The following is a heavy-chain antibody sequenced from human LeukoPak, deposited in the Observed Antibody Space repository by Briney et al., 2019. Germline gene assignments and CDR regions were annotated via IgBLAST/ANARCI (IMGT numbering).Heavy chain of an antibody. V-gene: IGHV3-66*01. CDR3: ASSSTVCGDFEYYFDY. CDR1: GFTVSSNY. D-gene: IGHD4-17*01. CDR2: IYSGGST. Sequence: TGGSLRLSCAASGFTVSSNYMSWVRQAPGKGLEWVSVIYSGGSTYYADSVKGRFTISRDNSKNTLYLQMNSLRAEDTAVYYCASSSTVCGDFEYYFDYWGQGTLVTVSS. J-gene: IGHJ4*02.